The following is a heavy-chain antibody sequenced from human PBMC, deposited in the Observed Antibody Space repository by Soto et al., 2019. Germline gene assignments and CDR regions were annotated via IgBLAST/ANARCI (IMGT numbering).Heavy chain of an antibody. Sequence: SETLSLTCTVSGGSISSGGYYWSWIRQHPGKGLEWIGYIYYSGSTYYNPSLKSRVTISVDTSKSQFSLKLSSVTAADTAVYYCASSHAGAHITAAVHWGQGTLVTVSS. D-gene: IGHD6-13*01. J-gene: IGHJ4*02. CDR1: GGSISSGGYY. CDR3: ASSHAGAHITAAVH. CDR2: IYYSGST. V-gene: IGHV4-31*03.